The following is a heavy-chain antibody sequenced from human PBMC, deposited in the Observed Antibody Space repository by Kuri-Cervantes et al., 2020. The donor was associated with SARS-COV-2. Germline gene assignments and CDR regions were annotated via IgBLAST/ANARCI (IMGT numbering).Heavy chain of an antibody. V-gene: IGHV4-4*02. CDR1: GGSLTITNW. D-gene: IGHD4-11*01. CDR2: IHHSGDT. Sequence: GSLRLSCAVSGGSLTITNWWSWVRQPPGKGLEWIGEIHHSGDTSYNSSLKSRVTISLDKSKTQFSLKLNSVTAADTAVYYCANLGPGGHAYSFLDYWGQGTLVTVSS. CDR3: ANLGPGGHAYSFLDY. J-gene: IGHJ4*02.